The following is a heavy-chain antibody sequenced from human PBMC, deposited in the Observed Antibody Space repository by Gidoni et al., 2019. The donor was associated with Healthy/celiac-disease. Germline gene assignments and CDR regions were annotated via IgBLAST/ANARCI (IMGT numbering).Heavy chain of an antibody. V-gene: IGHV3-30-3*01. CDR3: ARSGGPPYCSGGSCYAYYFDY. J-gene: IGHJ4*02. CDR2: ISYDGSNK. CDR1: GFTFRSYA. Sequence: QVQLVESGGGVVQPGRSLRLSCAASGFTFRSYAMHWCRQAPGKGLEWVAVISYDGSNKYYADSVKGLFTISRDNSKNTLYLQMNSLRAEDTAVYYCARSGGPPYCSGGSCYAYYFDYWGQGTLVTVSS. D-gene: IGHD2-15*01.